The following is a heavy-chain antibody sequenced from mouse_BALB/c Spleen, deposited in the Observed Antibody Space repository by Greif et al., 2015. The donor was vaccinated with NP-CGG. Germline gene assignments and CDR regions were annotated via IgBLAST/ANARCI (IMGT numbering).Heavy chain of an antibody. J-gene: IGHJ2*01. CDR3: ARRGNYFDY. CDR1: GYAFSSSW. V-gene: IGHV1-82*01. D-gene: IGHD1-1*02. CDR2: IYPGDGDT. Sequence: QVQLQQSGPELVKPGASVKISCKASGYAFSSSWMNWVKQRPGQGLEWIGRIYPGDGDTNYNGKFKGKATLTADKSSRPAYMQLSSLTSVDSAVYFCARRGNYFDYWGQGTTLTVSS.